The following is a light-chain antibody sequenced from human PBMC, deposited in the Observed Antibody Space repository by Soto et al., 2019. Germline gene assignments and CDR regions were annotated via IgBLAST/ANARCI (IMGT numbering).Light chain of an antibody. CDR1: QGISNY. V-gene: IGKV1-27*01. Sequence: DLQTTQSPSSLSASVGARVTITCRASQGISNYLAWYQQKPGKAPKLLIYAASTLQSGVPSRFSGSGSGTDFTLTITSLQPEDVATYYCQKYNYAPVLTFGGGTKVDIK. CDR3: QKYNYAPVLT. J-gene: IGKJ4*01. CDR2: AAS.